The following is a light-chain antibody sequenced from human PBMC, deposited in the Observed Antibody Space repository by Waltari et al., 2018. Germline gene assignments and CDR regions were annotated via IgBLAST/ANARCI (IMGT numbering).Light chain of an antibody. J-gene: IGLJ2*01. CDR1: TNNSGDNY. CDR3: ATWESRLSADVV. V-gene: IGLV1-51*01. CDR2: DNA. Sequence: QSFLTQPPAVSASPGQKVTISSSGTTNNSGDNYVFWYQQLPGRPPKVLIYDNAKRPSGIPDRFTGSKSGTSATLTITGLQTGDEADYYCATWESRLSADVVFGGGTKVTVL.